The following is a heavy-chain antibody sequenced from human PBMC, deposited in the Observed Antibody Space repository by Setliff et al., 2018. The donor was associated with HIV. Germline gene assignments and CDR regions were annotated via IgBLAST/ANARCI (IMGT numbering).Heavy chain of an antibody. V-gene: IGHV5-10-1*04. Sequence: GESLKISCKGSGYIFSTYWLSWVRQMPGKGLAWMGRINPSDSYANYSPSFQGQVTISVDKSTTTAYLQWSSLKASDSAIYYCARARMVRKIYFFDYWCQGTMVTVSS. D-gene: IGHD3-10*01. CDR2: INPSDSYA. CDR1: GYIFSTYW. J-gene: IGHJ4*02. CDR3: ARARMVRKIYFFDY.